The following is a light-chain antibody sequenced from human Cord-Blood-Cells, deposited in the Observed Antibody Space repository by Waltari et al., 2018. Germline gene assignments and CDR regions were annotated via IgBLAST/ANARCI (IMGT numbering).Light chain of an antibody. J-gene: IGLJ2*01. CDR3: SSYTSSSTLV. CDR2: EVS. Sequence: QSALTQPASVSGSPGQSITIYCTGTSSDVGGYNYVSWYQQHPGKAPKLMIYEVSNRPSGVSNRVSGSKSGNTASLTISGLQAEDEADYYCSSYTSSSTLVFGGGTKLTVL. V-gene: IGLV2-14*01. CDR1: SSDVGGYNY.